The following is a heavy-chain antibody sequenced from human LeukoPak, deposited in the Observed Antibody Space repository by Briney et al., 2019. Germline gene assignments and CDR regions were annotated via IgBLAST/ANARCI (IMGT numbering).Heavy chain of an antibody. CDR3: ARRGESANYGDYRFDY. CDR1: GFTFNTYA. D-gene: IGHD4-17*01. V-gene: IGHV3-23*01. Sequence: GGSLRLSCAASGFTFNTYAMSWVRQAPGRGLEWVSAISGSSGLTYYADSVKGRFTISRDNSKNTLYLQMNSLRAEDTAVYYCARRGESANYGDYRFDYWGQGTLVTVSS. J-gene: IGHJ4*02. CDR2: ISGSSGLT.